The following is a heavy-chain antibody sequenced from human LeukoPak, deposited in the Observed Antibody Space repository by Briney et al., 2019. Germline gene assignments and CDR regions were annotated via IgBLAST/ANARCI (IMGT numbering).Heavy chain of an antibody. CDR3: ARRGYCSSTSCYEYWFDP. D-gene: IGHD2-2*01. CDR2: SCYSGST. Sequence: SETLSLTCTVSGFSISSNGYCWVWMRQPPGKGLELIVSSCYSGSTYYNPSLKSRLTISVDTSKNQFSLKLSSVTATDTAVYYCARRGYCSSTSCYEYWFDPWGQGTLVTVSS. V-gene: IGHV4-39*01. CDR1: GFSISSNGYC. J-gene: IGHJ5*02.